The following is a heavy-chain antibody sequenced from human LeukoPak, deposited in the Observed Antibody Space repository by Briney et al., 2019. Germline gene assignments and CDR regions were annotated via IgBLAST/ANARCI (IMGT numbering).Heavy chain of an antibody. Sequence: ASVKVSCKASGGTFSSYAISWVRQAPGQGLEWMGRIIPILGIANYAQKFQGRVTITADKSTSTAYMELSSLRSEDTAVYYCARDRGHSGYGDWGQGTLVTVSS. CDR1: GGTFSSYA. CDR2: IIPILGIA. CDR3: ARDRGHSGYGD. D-gene: IGHD5-12*01. J-gene: IGHJ4*02. V-gene: IGHV1-69*04.